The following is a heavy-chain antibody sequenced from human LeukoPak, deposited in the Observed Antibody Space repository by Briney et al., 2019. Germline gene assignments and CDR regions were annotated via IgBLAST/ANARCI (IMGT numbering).Heavy chain of an antibody. CDR2: FDPEDGET. CDR3: ATKITHLPATASTSYYYYGMDV. J-gene: IGHJ6*02. CDR1: GYTLTELS. V-gene: IGHV1-24*01. D-gene: IGHD2-2*01. Sequence: ASVKVSCKVSGYTLTELSMHWVRQAPGKGLEWMGGFDPEDGETIYAQKFQGRVTMTEDTSTDTAYMELSSLRSEDTAVYYCATKITHLPATASTSYYYYGMDVWGQGTTVTVSS.